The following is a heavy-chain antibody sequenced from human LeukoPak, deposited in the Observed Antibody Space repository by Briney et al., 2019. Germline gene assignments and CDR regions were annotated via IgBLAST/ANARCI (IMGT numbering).Heavy chain of an antibody. J-gene: IGHJ5*02. CDR2: ISGNGDNT. CDR3: ARELYIVVVPAAPVNWFDP. CDR1: GFTFSTYA. Sequence: GGSLRLSCAASGFTFSTYAISWVRQAPGKGLEWVSGISGNGDNTYYADSVKGRFTIYRDNSKSRLSLQMNSLRAEDTAVYYCARELYIVVVPAAPVNWFDPWGQGTLVTVSS. V-gene: IGHV3-23*01. D-gene: IGHD2-2*01.